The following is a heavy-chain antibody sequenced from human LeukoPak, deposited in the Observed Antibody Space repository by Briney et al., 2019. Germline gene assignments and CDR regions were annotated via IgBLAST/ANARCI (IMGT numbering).Heavy chain of an antibody. CDR2: IYYSGST. CDR3: ARGHRDRDYYGSGCYYIGY. Sequence: SETLSLTCTVSGGSISSYYWSWIRQPPGKGLEWIGYIYYSGSTNYNPSLNSRVTISVDTSKNQFSLKLSSVTAADTAVYYCARGHRDRDYYGSGCYYIGYWGQGTLVTVSS. D-gene: IGHD3-10*01. V-gene: IGHV4-59*01. CDR1: GGSISSYY. J-gene: IGHJ4*02.